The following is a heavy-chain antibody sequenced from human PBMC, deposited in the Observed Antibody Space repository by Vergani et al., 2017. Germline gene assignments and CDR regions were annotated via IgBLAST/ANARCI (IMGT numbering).Heavy chain of an antibody. D-gene: IGHD3-10*01. Sequence: DVQLVQSGAEVKKPGESLKIFCKGSGYSFTSYWIGWVRQMPGKGLEWMGIIYPGDSDTRYSPSFQGQVTISADKSISTAYLQWSSLKASDTAMYYCARGRAKRFGEFYPFDYWGQGTLVTVSS. V-gene: IGHV5-51*01. CDR1: GYSFTSYW. CDR2: IYPGDSDT. J-gene: IGHJ4*02. CDR3: ARGRAKRFGEFYPFDY.